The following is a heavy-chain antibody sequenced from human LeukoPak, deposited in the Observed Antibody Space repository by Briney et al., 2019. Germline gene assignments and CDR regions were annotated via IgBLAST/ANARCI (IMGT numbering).Heavy chain of an antibody. V-gene: IGHV1-18*01. CDR1: GYTFTSYG. CDR3: ARDQLRITIFXVSGNPIDY. Sequence: ASVKVSCKASGYTFTSYGISWVRQAPGQGLEWMGWISAYNGSTNYAQKLQGRVTMTTDTSTSTAYMELRSLRSDDTAVYYCARDQLRITIFXVSGNPIDYWGQGTLVTVSS. D-gene: IGHD3-3*01. CDR2: ISAYNGST. J-gene: IGHJ4*02.